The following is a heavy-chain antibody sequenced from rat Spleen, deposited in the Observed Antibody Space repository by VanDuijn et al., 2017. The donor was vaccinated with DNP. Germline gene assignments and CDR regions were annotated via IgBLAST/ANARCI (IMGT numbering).Heavy chain of an antibody. D-gene: IGHD1-4*01. CDR3: ARQPSGMDY. Sequence: EVQLQESGPGLVKPSQSLSLTCSVPGYSITSNYWGWIRKFPGDKMEWIGHISYSGSTTYNPSLESRISITRDTSKNQFFLHLNSVTTADTATYYCARQPSGMDYWGQGVMVIVSS. J-gene: IGHJ2*01. CDR1: GYSITSNY. V-gene: IGHV3-1*01. CDR2: ISYSGST.